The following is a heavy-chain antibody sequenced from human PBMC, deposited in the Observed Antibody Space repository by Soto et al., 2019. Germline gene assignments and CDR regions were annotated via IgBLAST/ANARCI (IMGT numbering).Heavy chain of an antibody. CDR2: IGTSSSYI. Sequence: LRLSCAASGFTFGTYTMNWVRQAPGKGLEWVSSIGTSSSYIYYADSVRGRFTISRDNAKDSLYLQMSSLRAEDTAVYYCARVMCGDCSTYYYFSMDVWGQGTTVTVSS. CDR3: ARVMCGDCSTYYYFSMDV. V-gene: IGHV3-21*01. D-gene: IGHD2-21*02. CDR1: GFTFGTYT. J-gene: IGHJ6*02.